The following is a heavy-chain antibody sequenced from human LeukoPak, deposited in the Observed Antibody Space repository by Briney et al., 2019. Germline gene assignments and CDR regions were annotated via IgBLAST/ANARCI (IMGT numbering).Heavy chain of an antibody. CDR3: ARHLKIRSIAAVGY. CDR2: IFYSGNT. Sequence: SKTLSLTCTVSGGSISSSSNYWGWIRQPPGKGLEWIGSIFYSGNTYYNSSLKSRVTISVDTSKNQFSLKLSSVTAADTAVYYCARHLKIRSIAAVGYWGQGILVTVSS. D-gene: IGHD6-13*01. J-gene: IGHJ4*02. CDR1: GGSISSSSNY. V-gene: IGHV4-39*01.